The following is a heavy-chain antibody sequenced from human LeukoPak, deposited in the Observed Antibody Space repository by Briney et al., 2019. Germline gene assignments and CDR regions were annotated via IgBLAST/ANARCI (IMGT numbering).Heavy chain of an antibody. CDR3: ARGQLRLSN. V-gene: IGHV4-34*01. J-gene: IGHJ4*02. D-gene: IGHD6-25*01. CDR2: INHSGST. Sequence: SETLSLTCTVSGGSISSYYWTWIRQPPGKGLEWIGEINHSGSTDYNPSLKSRVTISVDTSKNQFSLKLNSVTAADTAVYYCARGQLRLSNWGQGSLVIVSS. CDR1: GGSISSYY.